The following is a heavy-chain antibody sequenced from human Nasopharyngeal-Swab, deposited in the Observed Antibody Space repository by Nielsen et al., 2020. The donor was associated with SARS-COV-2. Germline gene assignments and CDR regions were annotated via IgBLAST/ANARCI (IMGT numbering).Heavy chain of an antibody. D-gene: IGHD6-13*01. CDR3: ARRGSSWDLDY. CDR1: GYSFTSHW. V-gene: IGHV5-51*01. J-gene: IGHJ4*02. CDR2: IYPGDSDT. Sequence: QVSCKGSGYSFTSHWIGWVRQMPAKGLEWMGIIYPGDSDTRYSPSFQGQVTISADKSISTAYLQWSSLKASDTAMYYCARRGSSWDLDYWGQGTLVTVSS.